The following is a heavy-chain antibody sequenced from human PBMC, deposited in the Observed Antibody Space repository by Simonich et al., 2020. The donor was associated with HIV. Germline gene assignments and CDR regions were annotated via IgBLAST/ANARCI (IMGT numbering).Heavy chain of an antibody. CDR3: ARGRSPTVNTFDI. J-gene: IGHJ3*02. Sequence: GAGLLKPSETLSLTCAVDGGSFSGYYWSWIRQPPGKGLEWIVEINHSGSTNYNPSLKSRFTISVDTSKNQFSLNLNPVTAADTAVYYCARGRSPTVNTFDIWGLGTMVTVSS. D-gene: IGHD4-17*01. CDR2: INHSGST. CDR1: GGSFSGYY. V-gene: IGHV4-34*01.